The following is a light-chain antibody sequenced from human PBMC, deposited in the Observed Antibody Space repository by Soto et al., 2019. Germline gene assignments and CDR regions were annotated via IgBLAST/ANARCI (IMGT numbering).Light chain of an antibody. CDR1: QNIGTW. Sequence: DIQMTQSPSSVSASIGDRVTITCRASQNIGTWLAWYQQKPGKAPKYLIYGASNLLSGVPSRFSGSGSGTDFTLTISNLQPEDFASYYCQQANHFPLTFGGGTRVHIK. CDR2: GAS. V-gene: IGKV1-12*01. CDR3: QQANHFPLT. J-gene: IGKJ4*01.